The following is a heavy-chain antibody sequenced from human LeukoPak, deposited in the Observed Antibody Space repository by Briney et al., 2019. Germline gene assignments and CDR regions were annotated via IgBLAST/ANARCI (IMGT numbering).Heavy chain of an antibody. D-gene: IGHD4-17*01. Sequence: GGSLRLSCAASGFTFSSYNMNWVRQAPGKGLEWVSSISSSSTYIYYADSVRGRFTISRDNAKNSLYLQMNSLRAEDTAVYYCARDNSWNGDYGGPYFDYWGQGTLVTVSS. CDR1: GFTFSSYN. CDR3: ARDNSWNGDYGGPYFDY. J-gene: IGHJ4*02. V-gene: IGHV3-21*01. CDR2: ISSSSTYI.